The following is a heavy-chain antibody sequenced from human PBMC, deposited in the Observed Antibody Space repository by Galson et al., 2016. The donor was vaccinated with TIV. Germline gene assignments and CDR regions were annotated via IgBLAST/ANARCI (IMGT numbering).Heavy chain of an antibody. D-gene: IGHD1-26*01. CDR3: ARTGANTLYSGGYGDDDGFDF. CDR2: IWYDGTNT. V-gene: IGHV3-33*01. CDR1: GFTLPNYG. Sequence: SLRLSCATSGFTLPNYGMTWVRQAPGKGLEWVAVIWYDGTNTHYADSVKGRFTISKDNSENTLNLQMNTLRAEDTAVYYCARTGANTLYSGGYGDDDGFDFGGQGTTVTVSS. J-gene: IGHJ3*01.